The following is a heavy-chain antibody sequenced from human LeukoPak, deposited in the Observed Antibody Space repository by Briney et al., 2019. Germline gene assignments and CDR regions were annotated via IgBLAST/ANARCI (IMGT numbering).Heavy chain of an antibody. Sequence: PSETLSLTCAVSGGSISSSNWWSWVRQPPGKGLEWIGEIYHSGSTNYNPSLKSRVTISVDTSKNQFSLKLSSVTAADTAVYYCARATYYDFWSGYYTDYYYYMDVWGKGTTVTVSS. CDR1: GGSISSSNW. V-gene: IGHV4-4*02. CDR2: IYHSGST. CDR3: ARATYYDFWSGYYTDYYYYMDV. D-gene: IGHD3-3*01. J-gene: IGHJ6*03.